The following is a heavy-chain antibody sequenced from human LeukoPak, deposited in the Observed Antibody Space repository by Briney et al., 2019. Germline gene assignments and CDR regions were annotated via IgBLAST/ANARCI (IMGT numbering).Heavy chain of an antibody. CDR1: GGSFSGYY. J-gene: IGHJ4*02. CDR2: INHSGST. V-gene: IGHV4-34*01. CDR3: ARGPVDWLLRSTALSSNYYFDY. Sequence: SETLSLTCAVYGGSFSGYYWSWIRQPPGKGLEWIGEINHSGSTNYNPSLKSRVTISVDTSKNQFSPKLSSVTAADTAVYYCARGPVDWLLRSTALSSNYYFDYWGQETLVTVSS. D-gene: IGHD3-9*01.